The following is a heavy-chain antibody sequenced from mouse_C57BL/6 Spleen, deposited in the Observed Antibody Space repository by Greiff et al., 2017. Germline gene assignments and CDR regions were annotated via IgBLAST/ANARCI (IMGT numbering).Heavy chain of an antibody. D-gene: IGHD2-4*01. CDR1: GYTFTSYD. CDR2: IYPRDGST. V-gene: IGHV1-85*01. CDR3: ARSDSGLYDYDFAMDY. Sequence: QVQLKQSGPELVKPGASVKLSCKASGYTFTSYDINWVKQRPGQGLEWIGWIYPRDGSTKYNEKFKGKATLTVDTSSSTAYMELHSLTSEDSAVYFCARSDSGLYDYDFAMDYWGQGTSVTVSS. J-gene: IGHJ4*01.